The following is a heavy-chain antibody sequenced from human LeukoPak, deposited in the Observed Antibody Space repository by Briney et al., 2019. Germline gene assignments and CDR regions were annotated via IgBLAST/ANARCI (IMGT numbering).Heavy chain of an antibody. CDR1: GFTFSNYW. D-gene: IGHD1-7*01. V-gene: IGHV3-7*01. J-gene: IGHJ4*02. CDR3: AREDDWNYEDY. CDR2: IKQDGSEK. Sequence: GGSLRLSCAASGFTFSNYWMTWVRQAPGKGLEWVANIKQDGSEKYYVNSVKGRFTISRDNAKNSLYLQMNSLRAEDTAIYYCAREDDWNYEDYWGQGTLVTVSS.